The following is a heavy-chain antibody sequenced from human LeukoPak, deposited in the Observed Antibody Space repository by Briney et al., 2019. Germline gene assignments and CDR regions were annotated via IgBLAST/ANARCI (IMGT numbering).Heavy chain of an antibody. CDR1: GFTFSSYS. D-gene: IGHD3-3*01. CDR2: ISSSSSYI. J-gene: IGHJ6*03. Sequence: GGSLRLSCAASGFTFSSYSMNWVRQAPGKGLEWVSSISSSSSYIYYADSVKGRFTISRDNAKNSLYLQMNSLRAEDTAVYYCARDRRFPPSDYYYYYMDVWGKGTTVTISS. V-gene: IGHV3-21*01. CDR3: ARDRRFPPSDYYYYYMDV.